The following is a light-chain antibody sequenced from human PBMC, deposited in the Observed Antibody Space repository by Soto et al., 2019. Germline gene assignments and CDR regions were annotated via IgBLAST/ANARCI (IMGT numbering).Light chain of an antibody. CDR1: QSISSY. CDR3: QQSYSTPPT. J-gene: IGKJ5*01. Sequence: DLHMTQSPSSLSASVGYIVTITCRASQSISSYLNWYQQKPGKAPKLLIYAASSLQSGVPSRFSGSGSGTDFTLTISSLQPEDFATYYCQQSYSTPPTFGQGTRLEI. V-gene: IGKV1-39*01. CDR2: AAS.